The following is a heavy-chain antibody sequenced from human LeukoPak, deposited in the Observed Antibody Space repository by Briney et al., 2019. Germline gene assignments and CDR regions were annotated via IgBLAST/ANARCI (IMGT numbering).Heavy chain of an antibody. CDR1: GGSISSSSYY. D-gene: IGHD6-13*01. CDR2: INHSGST. CDR3: ARPHFSSSWYQTRAGWFDP. Sequence: SETLSLTCTVSGGSISSSSYYWGWIRQPPGKGLEWIGEINHSGSTNYNPSLKSRVTISVDTSKNQFSLKLSSVTAADTAVYYCARPHFSSSWYQTRAGWFDPWGQGTLVTVSS. V-gene: IGHV4-39*07. J-gene: IGHJ5*02.